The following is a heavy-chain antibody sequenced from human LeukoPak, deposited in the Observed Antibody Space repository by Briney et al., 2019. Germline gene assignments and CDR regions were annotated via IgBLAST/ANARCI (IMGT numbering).Heavy chain of an antibody. CDR3: ARDLHSSSWYTEVC. CDR2: IIPIFGTA. D-gene: IGHD6-13*01. Sequence: GASVKVSCKASGGTFSSYAISWVQQAPGQGLEWMGGIIPIFGTANYAQKFQGRVTITADESTGTAYMELSSLRSEDTAVYYCARDLHSSSWYTEVCWGQGTLVTVSS. J-gene: IGHJ4*02. CDR1: GGTFSSYA. V-gene: IGHV1-69*13.